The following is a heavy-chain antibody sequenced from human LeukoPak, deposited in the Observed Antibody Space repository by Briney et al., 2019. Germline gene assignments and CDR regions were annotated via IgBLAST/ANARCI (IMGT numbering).Heavy chain of an antibody. Sequence: SETLSLTCTVSGGSISSSSYYWGWIRQPPGKGLEWIGSIYYSGSTYYNPSLKSRVTISVDTSKNQFSLKLSSVTAADTAVYYCAREPTKWIQLGWFDPWGQGTLVTVSS. CDR2: IYYSGST. CDR3: AREPTKWIQLGWFDP. CDR1: GGSISSSSYY. D-gene: IGHD5-18*01. V-gene: IGHV4-39*07. J-gene: IGHJ5*02.